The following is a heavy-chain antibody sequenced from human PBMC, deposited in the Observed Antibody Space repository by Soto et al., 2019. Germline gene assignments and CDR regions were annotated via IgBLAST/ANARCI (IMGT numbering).Heavy chain of an antibody. CDR1: GGSFSCYY. D-gene: IGHD2-15*01. CDR3: ARHTPAISISDH. J-gene: IGHJ4*02. CDR2: INHSGST. V-gene: IGHV4-34*01. Sequence: SETQSLTCAVYGGSFSCYYWSWIRQPPGKGLEWIGEINHSGSTNYNPSLKSRVTISVDTSKNQFSLKLSSVTAADTAVYYCARHTPAISISDHWGQGTLVTVSS.